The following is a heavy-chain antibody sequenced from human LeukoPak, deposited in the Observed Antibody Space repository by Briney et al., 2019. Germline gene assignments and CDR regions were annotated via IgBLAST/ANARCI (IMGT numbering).Heavy chain of an antibody. V-gene: IGHV3-74*01. J-gene: IGHJ4*02. CDR2: INSDGSST. Sequence: GGSLRLSCAASGFTFSSYWMHWVRQAPGKGLVWVSRINSDGSSTTYADSVKGQFTISRDNAKNTLYLQMNSLRAEDTAVYYCARVVSSGSYYMGFEFDYWGQGTLVTVSS. CDR3: ARVVSSGSYYMGFEFDY. CDR1: GFTFSSYW. D-gene: IGHD1-26*01.